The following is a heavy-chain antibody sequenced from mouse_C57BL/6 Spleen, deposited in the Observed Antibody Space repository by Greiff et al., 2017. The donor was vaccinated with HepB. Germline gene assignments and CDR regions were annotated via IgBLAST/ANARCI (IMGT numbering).Heavy chain of an antibody. CDR3: ARGRTTGYFDV. CDR2: ISDGGSYT. CDR1: GFTFSSYA. Sequence: DVKLVESGGGLVKPGGSLKLSCAASGFTFSSYAMSWVRQTPEKRLEWVATISDGGSYTYYPDNVKGRFTISRDNAKNNLYLQMSHLKSEDTAMYYCARGRTTGYFDVWGTGTTVTVSS. J-gene: IGHJ1*03. D-gene: IGHD3-3*01. V-gene: IGHV5-4*03.